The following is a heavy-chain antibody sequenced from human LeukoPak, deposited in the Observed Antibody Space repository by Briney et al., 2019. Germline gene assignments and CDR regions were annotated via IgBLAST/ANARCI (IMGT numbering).Heavy chain of an antibody. V-gene: IGHV3-48*04. J-gene: IGHJ4*02. CDR3: AGGYTYGYTY. CDR1: GFTLSYYS. D-gene: IGHD5-18*01. CDR2: ISSSGTAI. Sequence: PGGSLRLSCAASGFTLSYYSMNWVRQAPGKGLEWVSYISSSGTAIYYAASVKGRFTISRDNAKNSLYLQMYSLRAEDTAEYYCAGGYTYGYTYWGQGALVTVSS.